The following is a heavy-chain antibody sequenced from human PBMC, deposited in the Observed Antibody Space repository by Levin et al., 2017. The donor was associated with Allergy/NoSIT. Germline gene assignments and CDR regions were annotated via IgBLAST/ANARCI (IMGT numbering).Heavy chain of an antibody. V-gene: IGHV3-9*01. CDR1: GFSLDDYG. J-gene: IGHJ5*01. Sequence: LSLTCAASGFSLDDYGMHWVRQRPGKGPEWVSSISWNSGRIGYADSVRGRFTISRDDAKNSLYLQMNSLRPEDTALYYCEKDVTSQWLGLESWGQGTLVTVSS. D-gene: IGHD6-19*01. CDR3: EKDVTSQWLGLES. CDR2: ISWNSGRI.